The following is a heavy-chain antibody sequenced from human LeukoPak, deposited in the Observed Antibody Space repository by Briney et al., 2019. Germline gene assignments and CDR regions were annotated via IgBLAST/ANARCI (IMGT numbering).Heavy chain of an antibody. Sequence: GGSLRLSCAASGFTFSNAWMSWVRKAPGKGLEWVGRIKSKTDGGTTDYAAPVKGRFTISRDDSKNTLYLQMNSLKTEDTAVYYCTTAYYDYVWGSYRKRFDYWGQGTLVTVSS. CDR2: IKSKTDGGTT. D-gene: IGHD3-16*02. V-gene: IGHV3-15*01. J-gene: IGHJ4*02. CDR3: TTAYYDYVWGSYRKRFDY. CDR1: GFTFSNAW.